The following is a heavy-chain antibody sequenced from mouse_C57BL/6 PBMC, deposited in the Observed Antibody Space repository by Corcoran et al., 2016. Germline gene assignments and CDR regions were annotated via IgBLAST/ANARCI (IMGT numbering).Heavy chain of an antibody. Sequence: QIQLVQSGPELKKPGETVKISCKASGYTFTTYGMSWVKQAPGKGLKWMGWISTYSGVPTYADDFKGRFAFSLETSASTAYLQINNLKNEDTATYFCARRKDDGYSYYFDYWGQGTTLTVSS. V-gene: IGHV9-3*01. D-gene: IGHD2-3*01. CDR3: ARRKDDGYSYYFDY. J-gene: IGHJ2*01. CDR2: ISTYSGVP. CDR1: GYTFTTYG.